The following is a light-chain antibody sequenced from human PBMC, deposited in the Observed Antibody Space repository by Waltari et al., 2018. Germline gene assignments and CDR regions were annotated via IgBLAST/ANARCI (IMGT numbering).Light chain of an antibody. Sequence: DIGMTQSPDALPVSLCDMANINCKSSQSVLYSSNNKNYLAWYHQKPGQPPKLLIYWASTRESGVPDRFSGSGSGTDFTLTISSLQAEDVAVYYCQQYYSTPRAFGQGTKLEIK. CDR3: QQYYSTPRA. J-gene: IGKJ2*01. CDR1: QSVLYSSNNKNY. CDR2: WAS. V-gene: IGKV4-1*01.